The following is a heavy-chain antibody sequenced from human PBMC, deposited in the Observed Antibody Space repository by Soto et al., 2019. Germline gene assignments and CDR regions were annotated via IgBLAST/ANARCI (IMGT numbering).Heavy chain of an antibody. D-gene: IGHD2-2*01. CDR1: GGSISSSSYY. CDR2: IDYSGST. J-gene: IGHJ4*02. Sequence: QLQLQESGPGLVKPSETLSLTCTVSGGSISSSSYYWGWIRQPPGKGLEWIGSIDYSGSTYYNPSLKSRVTISVDTSKNQFSLKLSSVTAADTAVYYCARLHIVVVPAAFGGDYWGQGTLVTVSS. V-gene: IGHV4-39*01. CDR3: ARLHIVVVPAAFGGDY.